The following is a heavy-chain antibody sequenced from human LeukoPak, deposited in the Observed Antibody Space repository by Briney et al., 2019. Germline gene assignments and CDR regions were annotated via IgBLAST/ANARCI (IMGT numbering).Heavy chain of an antibody. CDR3: ARGNWDDPDYYYYYYMDV. D-gene: IGHD1-1*01. J-gene: IGHJ6*03. Sequence: ASVTVSCKASGYTFTGYYMHWVRQAPGQGLEWRGWINPNSVGTNYAQKFKGRVTMTRDTSISTAYMELSRLRSDDTAVYYCARGNWDDPDYYYYYYMDVWGKGTTVTVSS. CDR2: INPNSVGT. CDR1: GYTFTGYY. V-gene: IGHV1-2*02.